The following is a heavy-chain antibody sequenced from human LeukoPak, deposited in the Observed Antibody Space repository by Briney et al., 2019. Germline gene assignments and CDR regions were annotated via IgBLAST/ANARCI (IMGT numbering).Heavy chain of an antibody. V-gene: IGHV1-69*13. J-gene: IGHJ4*02. D-gene: IGHD2-2*01. Sequence: GASVTVSCKASGGTFSSYAISWVRQAPGQGLEWMGGIIPIFGTANYAQKFQGRVTITADESTSTAYMELSSLRSEDTAVYYCARVHCSSTSCRRDMYYFDYWGQGSLVTVSS. CDR1: GGTFSSYA. CDR2: IIPIFGTA. CDR3: ARVHCSSTSCRRDMYYFDY.